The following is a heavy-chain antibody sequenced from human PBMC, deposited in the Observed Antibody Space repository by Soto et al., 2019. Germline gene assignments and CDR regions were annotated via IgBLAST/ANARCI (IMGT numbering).Heavy chain of an antibody. CDR2: IYHSGST. CDR1: VGSVSSGSYY. J-gene: IGHJ4*02. V-gene: IGHV4-61*01. CDR3: ATVSLHLTTMDY. Sequence: PSETLSLTCTVSVGSVSSGSYYWNWIRQPPGKGLEWIGSIYHSGSTDYNPSLKSRVAISVDTSQNQFSLKLGSVTAADTAVYYCATVSLHLTTMDYWGQGALVTVSS. D-gene: IGHD3-22*01.